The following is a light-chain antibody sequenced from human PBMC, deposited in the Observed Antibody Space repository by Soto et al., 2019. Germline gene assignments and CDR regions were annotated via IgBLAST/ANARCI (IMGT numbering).Light chain of an antibody. CDR3: QQYDNLPLT. CDR1: QDISNY. CDR2: DAS. J-gene: IGKJ4*01. Sequence: DIQMTQSPSSLSASVGDRVTITCQASQDISNYLNWYQQKPGKAPKLLIYDASNLETGDPSRFSGSGSETDFTFTISSLQPEDIATYYCQQYDNLPLTVGGGTKVEIK. V-gene: IGKV1-33*01.